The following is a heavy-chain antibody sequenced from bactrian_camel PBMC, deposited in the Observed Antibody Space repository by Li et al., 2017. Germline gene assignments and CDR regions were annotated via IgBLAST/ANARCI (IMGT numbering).Heavy chain of an antibody. CDR3: AARGPYCYTKLSVRDFTY. Sequence: HVQLVESGGDSVQAGESLRLSCLVSGPTGGSGCMGWFRQTLGKEREGVAAVDADGRTTYANSVKGRFTISQDNAKNTVYLQMNSLKPEDTAMYYCAARGPYCYTKLSVRDFTYWGQGTQVTVS. V-gene: IGHV3S55*01. CDR1: GPTGGSGC. D-gene: IGHD1*01. J-gene: IGHJ6*01. CDR2: VDADGRT.